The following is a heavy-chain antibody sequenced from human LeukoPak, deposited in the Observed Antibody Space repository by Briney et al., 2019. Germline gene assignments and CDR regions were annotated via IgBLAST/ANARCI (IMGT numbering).Heavy chain of an antibody. J-gene: IGHJ4*02. CDR3: ARSSTVTTYPRFDY. D-gene: IGHD4-17*01. V-gene: IGHV1-2*02. CDR1: GYTYTGYY. CDR2: INPNSGGT. Sequence: ASVKVSGKASGYTYTGYYMHWVRQAPGQGLEWMGWINPNSGGTNYAQKFQGRVTMTRDTSISTAYMELSRLRSDDTAVYYCARSSTVTTYPRFDYWGQGTLVTVSS.